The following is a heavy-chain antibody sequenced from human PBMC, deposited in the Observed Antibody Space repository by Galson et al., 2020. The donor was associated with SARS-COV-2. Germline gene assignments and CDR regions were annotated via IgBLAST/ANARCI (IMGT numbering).Heavy chain of an antibody. D-gene: IGHD1-1*01. CDR3: ARGVTTPWNKWFDS. J-gene: IGHJ5*01. Sequence: ASETLSLTCTVSGASIRSGNYYWSWIRQHPGKGLEWIGYIYYNVKTSYNPSLKSRVTISVDTSRNQFFLNLSSVTVADTAVYYCARGVTTPWNKWFDSWGRGSLVTVSS. CDR2: IYYNVKT. V-gene: IGHV4-31*03. CDR1: GASIRSGNYY.